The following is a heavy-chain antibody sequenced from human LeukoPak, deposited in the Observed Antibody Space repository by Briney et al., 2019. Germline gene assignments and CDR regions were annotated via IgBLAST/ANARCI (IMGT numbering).Heavy chain of an antibody. D-gene: IGHD2-8*02. CDR3: ARGTDSYYYYMDV. J-gene: IGHJ6*03. V-gene: IGHV3-53*01. CDR2: IYGGSST. Sequence: PGGSLRLSCAASGFTVSSKYMSWVRQAQGKGLEWVSVIYGGSSTYYADSVRGRFTISRDNSKNTLFLQMNSLRAEDTAVYYCARGTDSYYYYMDVWGRGTTVTVSS. CDR1: GFTVSSKY.